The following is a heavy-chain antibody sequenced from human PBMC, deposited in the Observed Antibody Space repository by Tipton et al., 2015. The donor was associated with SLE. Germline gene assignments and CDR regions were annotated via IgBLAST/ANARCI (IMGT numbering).Heavy chain of an antibody. V-gene: IGHV4-38-2*02. D-gene: IGHD6-13*01. CDR1: GYSISSGYY. Sequence: TLSLTCTVSGYSISSGYYWGWIRQPPGKGLERIGSIYHSGSTYYNPSLKSRVTISVDTSKNQFSLKLSSVTAADTAVYYCARDYSPEAYFDYWGQGTLVTVSS. J-gene: IGHJ4*02. CDR2: IYHSGST. CDR3: ARDYSPEAYFDY.